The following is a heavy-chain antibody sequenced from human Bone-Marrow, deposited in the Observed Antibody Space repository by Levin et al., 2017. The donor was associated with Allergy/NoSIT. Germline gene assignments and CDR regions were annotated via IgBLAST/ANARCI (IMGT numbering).Heavy chain of an antibody. V-gene: IGHV3-23*01. J-gene: IGHJ4*02. Sequence: GGSLRLSCAASGFTFSSYAMSWVRQAPGKGLDWVSAISGSGTSTYYADSVKGRFTISRDNSMTTLYLQMNSLRAEDTAVYYCAKGAGWVAGAVALIWGQGTLVTISS. D-gene: IGHD6-19*01. CDR2: ISGSGTST. CDR3: AKGAGWVAGAVALI. CDR1: GFTFSSYA.